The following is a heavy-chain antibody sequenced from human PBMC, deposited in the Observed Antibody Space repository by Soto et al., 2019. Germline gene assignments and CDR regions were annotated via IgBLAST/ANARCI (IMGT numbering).Heavy chain of an antibody. D-gene: IGHD2-15*01. Sequence: GGSLRLSCAACGFTVNSYTMAWVRQAPGKGLEWVSSISGSGGSTYYADSVKGRFTISRDNSKNTLYLQMNSLRAEDTAVYYCAKPSLGRLGYCSGGSCYSWYFDLWGRGTLVTVSS. V-gene: IGHV3-23*01. CDR1: GFTVNSYT. CDR3: AKPSLGRLGYCSGGSCYSWYFDL. J-gene: IGHJ2*01. CDR2: ISGSGGST.